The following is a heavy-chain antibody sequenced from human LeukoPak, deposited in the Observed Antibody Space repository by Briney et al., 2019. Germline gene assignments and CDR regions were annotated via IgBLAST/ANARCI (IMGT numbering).Heavy chain of an antibody. CDR2: ISSSGSTI. Sequence: GGSLRLSCGASGFTFNNYGMLWVRQAPGKGLEWVSYISSSGSTIYYADSVKGRFTISRDNAKNSLYLQMNSLRAEDTAVYYCAELGITMIGGVWGKGTTVTISS. V-gene: IGHV3-48*04. J-gene: IGHJ6*04. CDR1: GFTFNNYG. D-gene: IGHD3-10*02. CDR3: AELGITMIGGV.